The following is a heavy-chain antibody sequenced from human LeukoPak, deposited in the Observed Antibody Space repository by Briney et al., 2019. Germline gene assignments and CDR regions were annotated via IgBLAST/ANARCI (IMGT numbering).Heavy chain of an antibody. Sequence: SETLSLTCTVSGGSISSYYWSWIRQPPGKGLEWIGYIYYSGSTNYNPSLKSRVTISVDTSKNQFSPKLSSVTAADTAVYYCARGVTIFGVPYGMDVWGQGTTVTVSS. CDR2: IYYSGST. CDR1: GGSISSYY. D-gene: IGHD3-3*01. CDR3: ARGVTIFGVPYGMDV. V-gene: IGHV4-59*01. J-gene: IGHJ6*02.